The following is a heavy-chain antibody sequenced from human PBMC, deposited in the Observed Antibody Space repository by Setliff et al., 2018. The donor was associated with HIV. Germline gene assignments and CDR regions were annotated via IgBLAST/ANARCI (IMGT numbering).Heavy chain of an antibody. V-gene: IGHV3-15*06. D-gene: IGHD3-22*01. CDR2: IKSKSDGGAV. Sequence: GGSLRLSCAASGFTFRNAWMSWVRQAPGKGLEWVGRIKSKSDGGAVHYAAPVKGRFTISRDDSQDTLYLEMNSLTNEDTAMYYCTTYSSVHYHSDCWGQGTLVTVSS. CDR3: TTYSSVHYHSDC. J-gene: IGHJ4*02. CDR1: GFTFRNAW.